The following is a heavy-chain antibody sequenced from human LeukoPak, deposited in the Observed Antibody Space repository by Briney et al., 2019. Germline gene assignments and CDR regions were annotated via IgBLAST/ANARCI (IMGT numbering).Heavy chain of an antibody. CDR2: IYYSGST. CDR1: GGSISNYY. J-gene: IGHJ5*02. D-gene: IGHD6-25*01. Sequence: PSETLSLTCSVSGGSISNYYWSWIRQPPGKGLEWIGYIYYSGSTNYNPSLKSRVTISVDTSKNQFSLKLSSVTAADTAVYYCARDRGPPVSWGQGTLVTVSS. CDR3: ARDRGPPVS. V-gene: IGHV4-59*01.